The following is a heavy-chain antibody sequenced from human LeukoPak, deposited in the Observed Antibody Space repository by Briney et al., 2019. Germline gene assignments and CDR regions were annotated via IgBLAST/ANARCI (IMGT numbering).Heavy chain of an antibody. CDR2: ISSSGSTI. CDR1: GFTFSSYE. J-gene: IGHJ4*02. Sequence: GGSLRLSCAACGFTFSSYEMNWVRQAPGKGLEWVSYISSSGSTIYYADSVKGRFTISRDNAKNSLYLQMNSLRAEDTAVYYCARDFTGSAYIDFWGQGTLVTVSS. D-gene: IGHD2-8*02. V-gene: IGHV3-48*03. CDR3: ARDFTGSAYIDF.